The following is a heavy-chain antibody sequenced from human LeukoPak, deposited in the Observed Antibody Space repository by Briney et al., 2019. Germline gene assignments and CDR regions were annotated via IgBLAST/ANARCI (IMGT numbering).Heavy chain of an antibody. J-gene: IGHJ4*02. CDR3: ARVVEMATIGRGIFDH. CDR1: GYTFTGYY. V-gene: IGHV1-2*02. D-gene: IGHD5-24*01. Sequence: ASVKVSCKASGYTFTGYYMHWVRQAPGQGLERMGWINPNSGGTNYAQKFQGRVTMTRDTSISTAYMELSRLRSDDTAVYYCARVVEMATIGRGIFDHWGQGTLVTVSS. CDR2: INPNSGGT.